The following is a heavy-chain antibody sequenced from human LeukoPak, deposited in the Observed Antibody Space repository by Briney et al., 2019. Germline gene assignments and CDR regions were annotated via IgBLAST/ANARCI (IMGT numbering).Heavy chain of an antibody. J-gene: IGHJ4*02. D-gene: IGHD3-10*01. V-gene: IGHV4-34*01. CDR1: GGSFSVYY. Sequence: SETLSLTCAVYGGSFSVYYWSWLRQPPGKGLEWIGEINHSGSTNYNPSLKSRVTISVDTSKNQFSLKLSSVTAADTAVYYCASWAGSGSYPLDYWGQGTLVTVSS. CDR3: ASWAGSGSYPLDY. CDR2: INHSGST.